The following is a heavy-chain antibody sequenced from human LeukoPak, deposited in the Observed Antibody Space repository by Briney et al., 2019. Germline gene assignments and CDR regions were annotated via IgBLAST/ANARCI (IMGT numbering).Heavy chain of an antibody. V-gene: IGHV1-2*06. Sequence: SVPVSCLASGYTFTGYFMHWLRPAPRQGRAWMGRINPNSCGTHYPPKLQDRVTMTRDKSISTTYLELSRLRSDDTAVYYCARDRITMVRGVIISTDAFDIWGEGTMVTVSS. J-gene: IGHJ3*02. D-gene: IGHD3-10*01. CDR1: GYTFTGYF. CDR2: INPNSCGT. CDR3: ARDRITMVRGVIISTDAFDI.